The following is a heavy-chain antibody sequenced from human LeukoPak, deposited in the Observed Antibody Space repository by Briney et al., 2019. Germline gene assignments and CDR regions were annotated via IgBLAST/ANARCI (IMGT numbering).Heavy chain of an antibody. CDR1: GDTFSSYA. CDR2: IIPIFGTA. Sequence: ASVKVSCKASGDTFSSYAISWVRQAPGQGLEWMGGIIPIFGTANYAQKFQGRVTITADESTSTAYMELSSLRSEDTAVYYCARGHSYGPGWHFDLWGRGTLVTVSS. V-gene: IGHV1-69*01. CDR3: ARGHSYGPGWHFDL. D-gene: IGHD5-18*01. J-gene: IGHJ2*01.